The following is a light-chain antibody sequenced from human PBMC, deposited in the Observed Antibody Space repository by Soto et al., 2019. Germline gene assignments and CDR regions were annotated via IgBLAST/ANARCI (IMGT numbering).Light chain of an antibody. J-gene: IGKJ1*01. V-gene: IGKV3-15*01. CDR3: QQYNNWPTWT. CDR2: GAS. Sequence: EIVMTQSPATLSVSPGERATLSCRASQSVSSNLAWYQQKPGQAPRLLIYGASTRATGIPARFSGSGSGTDFPLTISRLQSEDFAVYYCQQYNNWPTWTFGQGTKVDIK. CDR1: QSVSSN.